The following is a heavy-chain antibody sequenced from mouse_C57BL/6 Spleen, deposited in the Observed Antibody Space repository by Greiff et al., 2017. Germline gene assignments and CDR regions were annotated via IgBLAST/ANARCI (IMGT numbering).Heavy chain of an antibody. CDR2: IYPGDGDT. Sequence: QVQLQQSGPELVKPGASVKISCKASGYAFSSSWMNWVKQRPGKGLEWIGRIYPGDGDTNYNGKFKGKATLTADKSSSTAYMRLSSLTSEDSSVYFCAKSTGWYFAMCYWGQGTSVTVSS. D-gene: IGHD2-1*01. J-gene: IGHJ4*01. V-gene: IGHV1-82*01. CDR1: GYAFSSSW. CDR3: AKSTGWYFAMCY.